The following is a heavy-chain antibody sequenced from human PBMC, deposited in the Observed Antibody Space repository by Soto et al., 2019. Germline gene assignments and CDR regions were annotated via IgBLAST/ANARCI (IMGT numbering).Heavy chain of an antibody. V-gene: IGHV3-11*01. J-gene: IGHJ4*02. CDR3: ARDPKRRGGYNFDS. Sequence: GGSLRLSCAASGFIFTDYSMTWIRQAPGKGLEWVSYISNGDETTQYADSVKGRFTVSRDNAKKVLFLQMSSLRVDDTAVYCARDPKRRGGYNFDSWGRGALVTVSS. D-gene: IGHD5-12*01. CDR1: GFIFTDYS. CDR2: ISNGDETT.